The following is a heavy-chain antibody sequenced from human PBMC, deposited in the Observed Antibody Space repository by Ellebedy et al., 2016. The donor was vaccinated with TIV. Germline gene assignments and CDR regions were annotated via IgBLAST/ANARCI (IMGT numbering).Heavy chain of an antibody. Sequence: AASVKVSCKASGYTFTSYDISWVRQATGQGLEWMGWMHPNSGNTGYAQKFQGRVTITRYTSINTAYMELSSLRSEDTAIYDCARGSGSYLVYWGQGTLVTVSS. J-gene: IGHJ4*02. D-gene: IGHD3-3*01. CDR2: MHPNSGNT. CDR1: GYTFTSYD. CDR3: ARGSGSYLVY. V-gene: IGHV1-8*03.